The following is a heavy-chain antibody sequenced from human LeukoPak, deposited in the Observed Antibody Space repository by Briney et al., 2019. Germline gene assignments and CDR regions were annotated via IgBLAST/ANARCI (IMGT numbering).Heavy chain of an antibody. V-gene: IGHV1-2*02. CDR1: GYTFTGYY. D-gene: IGHD1-26*01. J-gene: IGHJ1*01. CDR3: ARRRSGSYWGEYFQH. CDR2: INPNSGGT. Sequence: EASVKVSCKASGYTFTGYYMHWVRQAPGQGLEWMGWINPNSGGTNYAQKFQGRVTMTRDTSISTAYMELSRLRPDDTAVYYCARRRSGSYWGEYFQHWGQGTLVTVSS.